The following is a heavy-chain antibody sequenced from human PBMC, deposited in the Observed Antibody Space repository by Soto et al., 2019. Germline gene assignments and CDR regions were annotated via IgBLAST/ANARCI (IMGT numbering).Heavy chain of an antibody. D-gene: IGHD6-13*01. CDR3: AHSTYSSSWYGDAFDI. Sequence: QITLKESGPTLVKPTQTLTLTCTFSGFSLSTRRVGVAWIRQPPGKALEWLALIYWDDDKRYSPSLKSRLTITKDTSKNQVVLTMTNMGPVDTATYYCAHSTYSSSWYGDAFDIWGQGTMVTVSS. CDR1: GFSLSTRRVG. V-gene: IGHV2-5*02. CDR2: IYWDDDK. J-gene: IGHJ3*02.